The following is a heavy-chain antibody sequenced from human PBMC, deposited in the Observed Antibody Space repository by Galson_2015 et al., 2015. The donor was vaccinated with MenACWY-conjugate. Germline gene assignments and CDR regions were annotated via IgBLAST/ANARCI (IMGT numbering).Heavy chain of an antibody. CDR2: ISNSGSST. J-gene: IGHJ4*02. V-gene: IGHV3-23*01. CDR3: AKRQRVSSNPWFTFGY. CDR1: GFTFTTYA. Sequence: SLRLSCAASGFTFTTYAMSWVRQAPGKGLEWVSAISNSGSSTYYADSVKGRFAISRDNSKNTLYLQMDSLRAEDTAVYYCAKRQRVSSNPWFTFGYWGQGTPVHVPS. D-gene: IGHD5/OR15-5a*01.